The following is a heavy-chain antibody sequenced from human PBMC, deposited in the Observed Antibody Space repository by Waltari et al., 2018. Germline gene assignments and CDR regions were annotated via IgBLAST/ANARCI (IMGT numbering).Heavy chain of an antibody. J-gene: IGHJ4*02. Sequence: QVQLVQSGAEVKKPGASVTVSCKASGYTFTSYAMHWVRQAPGQRLEWMGWINAGNGNTKYSQKFQGRVTITRDTSASTAYMELSSLRSEDTAVYYCARGLHYYDSSGYYFDYWGQGTLVTVSS. CDR1: GYTFTSYA. D-gene: IGHD3-22*01. CDR3: ARGLHYYDSSGYYFDY. V-gene: IGHV1-3*01. CDR2: INAGNGNT.